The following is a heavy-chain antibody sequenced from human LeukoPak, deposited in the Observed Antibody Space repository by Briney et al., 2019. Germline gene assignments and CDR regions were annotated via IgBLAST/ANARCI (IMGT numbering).Heavy chain of an antibody. CDR2: IYYSGSA. V-gene: IGHV4-59*08. Sequence: KPSETLSLTCTVSGGSISSYYWSWIRQPPGKGLEWIGYIYYSGSANYNPSLKSRVTISVDTSKNQFSLKLSSVTAADTAVYYCARIAVGPDYWGQGTLVTVSS. CDR1: GGSISSYY. CDR3: ARIAVGPDY. D-gene: IGHD6-19*01. J-gene: IGHJ4*02.